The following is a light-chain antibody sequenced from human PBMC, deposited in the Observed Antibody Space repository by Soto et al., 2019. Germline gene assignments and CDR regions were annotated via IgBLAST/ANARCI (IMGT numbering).Light chain of an antibody. V-gene: IGKV3-20*01. J-gene: IGKJ1*01. CDR2: GAS. CDR1: QSVSSSY. Sequence: EIVLTQSPGTLSLSPGERATLSCRASQSVSSSYLAWYQQKPGQAPRLLIYGASSRATGIPARFSGSGSGTDFTLTISRREPEDFAVYYCQQYGSSPRTFGQGTKVEIK. CDR3: QQYGSSPRT.